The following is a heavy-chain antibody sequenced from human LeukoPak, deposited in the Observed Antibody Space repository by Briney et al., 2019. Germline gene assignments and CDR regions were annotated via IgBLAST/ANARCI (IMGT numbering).Heavy chain of an antibody. D-gene: IGHD5-12*01. J-gene: IGHJ6*04. CDR1: GDSLNSGDYY. CDR2: ISSGGST. V-gene: IGHV4-39*07. Sequence: SETLSLTCTLSGDSLNSGDYYWAWIRQPPGKGLEWMGGISSGGSTNYNPSLKSRVTISVDTSKNQFSLKLSSVTAADTAVYYCARGGYDFYFSPTRHMDVWGKGTTVTISS. CDR3: ARGGYDFYFSPTRHMDV.